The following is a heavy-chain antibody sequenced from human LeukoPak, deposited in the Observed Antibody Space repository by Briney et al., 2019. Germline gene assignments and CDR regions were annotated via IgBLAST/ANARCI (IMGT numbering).Heavy chain of an antibody. V-gene: IGHV3-21*04. D-gene: IGHD1-14*01. CDR3: ARGVEPLAANTLEY. CDR1: GLTFSSYS. CDR2: ISSSSNYI. J-gene: IGHJ4*02. Sequence: GGSLRLSCAASGLTFSSYSMNWVRQAPGKGLEWVSSISSSSNYIYYADSVQGRFTISRDNSKNTLYLEMNSLSPDDTAVYYCARGVEPLAANTLEYWGQGTLVTVSS.